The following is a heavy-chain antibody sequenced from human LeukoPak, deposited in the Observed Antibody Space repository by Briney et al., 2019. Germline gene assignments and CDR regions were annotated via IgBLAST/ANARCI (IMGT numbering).Heavy chain of an antibody. CDR2: ISTYSGTT. D-gene: IGHD3-10*01. J-gene: IGHJ5*02. CDR3: ARDITMVRGVIVRPLNWFDP. Sequence: ASVKVSCKASGYTFSNSGISWVRQAPGQGLEWMGWISTYSGTTNYAHNLQGRLTMTTDTSTSTAYMELRNLKSDDTAVYYCARDITMVRGVIVRPLNWFDPWGQGTLVTVSS. CDR1: GYTFSNSG. V-gene: IGHV1-18*01.